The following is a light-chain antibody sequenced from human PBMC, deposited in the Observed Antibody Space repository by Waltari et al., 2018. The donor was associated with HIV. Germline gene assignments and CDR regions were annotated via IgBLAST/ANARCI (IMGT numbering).Light chain of an antibody. V-gene: IGKV1-9*01. CDR2: AAT. Sequence: DIQFTQSPFFLSASIGDRVPITCRASEDITVFLAWYQQNPGVAPKLQIYAATTLEDEVPSRFSSSGSGTDFTLTISSLQPEDFAAYFCQQLNTYRPDTFGPGTTLGI. CDR3: QQLNTYRPDT. CDR1: EDITVF. J-gene: IGKJ2*01.